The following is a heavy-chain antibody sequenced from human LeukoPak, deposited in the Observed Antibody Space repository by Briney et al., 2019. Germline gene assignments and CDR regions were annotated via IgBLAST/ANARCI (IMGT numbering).Heavy chain of an antibody. J-gene: IGHJ4*02. CDR3: AKEAPKGDYVWGSYPPY. CDR1: GFTFSTYA. V-gene: IGHV3-23*01. Sequence: GGSLRLSCAASGFTFSTYALSWVRQAPGRGLEWVSTISGSGGITYYADSVRGRATVSRDNFENALYLQMNSLRAGDTAIYYCAKEAPKGDYVWGSYPPYWGQGTLVTVSS. D-gene: IGHD3-16*02. CDR2: ISGSGGIT.